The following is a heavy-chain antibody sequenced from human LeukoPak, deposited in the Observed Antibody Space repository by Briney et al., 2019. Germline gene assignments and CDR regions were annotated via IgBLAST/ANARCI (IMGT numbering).Heavy chain of an antibody. CDR3: ARQTGSSQIVGASTRFDP. CDR2: IYYSRST. V-gene: IGHV4-39*01. J-gene: IGHJ5*02. Sequence: SETLSLTCTVSGGSISSSSYYWGWIRQPPGKGLEWIGSIYYSRSTYYNPSLKSRVTISVDASKNQFSLKLSSVTAADTAVYYCARQTGSSQIVGASTRFDPWGQGTLVTVSS. D-gene: IGHD1-26*01. CDR1: GGSISSSSYY.